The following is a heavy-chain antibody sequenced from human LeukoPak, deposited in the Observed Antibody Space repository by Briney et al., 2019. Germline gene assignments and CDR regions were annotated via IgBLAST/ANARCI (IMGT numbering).Heavy chain of an antibody. CDR1: GFTFSSYA. V-gene: IGHV3-23*01. D-gene: IGHD3-10*01. Sequence: GGSLRLSCAASGFTFSSYAMSWGRQAAGKGLEGGSAISGSGGSTYYADPVNGRFTISRDNSNNTLYLQMNSLRAEDKAVSYCEKDPGVEVLFEYWGQGTLVTVSS. CDR2: ISGSGGST. J-gene: IGHJ4*02. CDR3: EKDPGVEVLFEY.